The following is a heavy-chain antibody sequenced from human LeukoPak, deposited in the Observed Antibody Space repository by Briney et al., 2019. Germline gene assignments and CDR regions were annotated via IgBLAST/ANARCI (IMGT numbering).Heavy chain of an antibody. CDR1: GHTFTGYY. J-gene: IGHJ5*02. V-gene: IGHV1-2*02. CDR3: ARGYCGGDCYSHNWFDP. D-gene: IGHD2-21*01. Sequence: ASVKVSCKASGHTFTGYYMHWVRQAPGQGLEWMGWINPNSGGTNYAQKFQGRVTMTRDTSISTAYMELSRLRSDDTAVYYCARGYCGGDCYSHNWFDPWGQGTLVTVSS. CDR2: INPNSGGT.